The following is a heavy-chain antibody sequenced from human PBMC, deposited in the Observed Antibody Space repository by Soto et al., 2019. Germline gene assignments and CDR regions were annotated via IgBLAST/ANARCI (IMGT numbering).Heavy chain of an antibody. J-gene: IGHJ4*02. CDR1: GTSFSEYS. CDR2: ITPTGTNA. CDR3: ARARGNDWYSDY. D-gene: IGHD2-21*02. V-gene: IGHV3-21*06. Sequence: GCLRRSCTGSGTSFSEYSFKWVPQAPGKGLECVSSITPTGTNAYYADSVKCRFTISKDSADNSLILQMTSLRAEDTAVYHCARARGNDWYSDYWGQGTMVTVSS.